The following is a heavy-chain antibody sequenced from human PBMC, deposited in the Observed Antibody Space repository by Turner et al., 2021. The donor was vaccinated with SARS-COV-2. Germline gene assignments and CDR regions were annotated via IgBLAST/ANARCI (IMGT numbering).Heavy chain of an antibody. V-gene: IGHV3-30*18. Sequence: QVQLVASGGGVVQPGRSLRLSFAASGFTFSSYGMHWGRQAPGKGLEWVAVTSYDGSNKYYADSVKGRFTISRDNSKNTLYLQMNSLRAEDTAVYYCAKQQGLYSNPMYYFDYWGQGTLVTVSS. CDR2: TSYDGSNK. D-gene: IGHD4-4*01. J-gene: IGHJ4*02. CDR3: AKQQGLYSNPMYYFDY. CDR1: GFTFSSYG.